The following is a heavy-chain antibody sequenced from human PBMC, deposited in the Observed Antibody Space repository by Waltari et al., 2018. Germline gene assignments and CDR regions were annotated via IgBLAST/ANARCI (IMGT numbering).Heavy chain of an antibody. CDR3: ATKRESSASGFDY. D-gene: IGHD6-19*01. Sequence: QLQLQESGPGLVKPSETLSFTCTVSGGSISSSSYYWGWIRQPPGKGLEWIGSIYYSGGTYHTPSLKSRVTISVDTSKNQFSLKLSSVTAADTAVYYCATKRESSASGFDYWGQGTLVTVSS. V-gene: IGHV4-39*01. CDR1: GGSISSSSYY. CDR2: IYYSGGT. J-gene: IGHJ4*02.